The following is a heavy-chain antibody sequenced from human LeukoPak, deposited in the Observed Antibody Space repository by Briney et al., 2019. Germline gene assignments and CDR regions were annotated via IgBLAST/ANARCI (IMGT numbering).Heavy chain of an antibody. CDR1: GFTFDDYA. CDR2: ISWNSGSI. J-gene: IGHJ5*02. CDR3: EKDIHFDYYDSSGYPNGFDP. D-gene: IGHD3-22*01. V-gene: IGHV3-9*01. Sequence: GGSLRLSCAASGFTFDDYAMHWVRQAPGKGLEWVSGISWNSGSIGYADSVKGRFTISRDNAKNSLYLQMNSLRAEDTALYYCEKDIHFDYYDSSGYPNGFDPWGKETLVTVSS.